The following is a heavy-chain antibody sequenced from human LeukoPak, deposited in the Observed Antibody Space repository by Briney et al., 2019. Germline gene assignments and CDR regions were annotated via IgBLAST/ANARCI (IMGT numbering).Heavy chain of an antibody. D-gene: IGHD3-10*02. CDR3: AELGITMIGGV. V-gene: IGHV3-48*03. J-gene: IGHJ6*04. Sequence: GGSLRLSCAASGFTFSSYEMNWVRQAPGKGLEWVSSISRGGSPIYYADSVKGRFTTSRDNAKKSLFLQMNSLRAEDTAVYYCAELGITMIGGVWGKGTTVTISS. CDR1: GFTFSSYE. CDR2: ISRGGSPI.